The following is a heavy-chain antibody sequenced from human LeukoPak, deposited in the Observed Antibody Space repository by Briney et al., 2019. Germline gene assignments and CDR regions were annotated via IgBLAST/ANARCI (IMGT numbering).Heavy chain of an antibody. CDR2: ISSSGSTI. Sequence: PGGALRLSCAASGFSFSSYAMSWVRQAPGKGLEGVSYISSSGSTIYYADSVKGRFTISRDNAKNSQYLQMNSLRAEDTAVYYCAELGITMIGGVWGKGTTVTISS. CDR1: GFSFSSYA. CDR3: AELGITMIGGV. V-gene: IGHV3-48*03. D-gene: IGHD3-10*02. J-gene: IGHJ6*04.